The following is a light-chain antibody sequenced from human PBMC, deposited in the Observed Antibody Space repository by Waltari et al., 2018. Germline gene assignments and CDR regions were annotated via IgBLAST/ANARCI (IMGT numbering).Light chain of an antibody. Sequence: QSALTQPASVSGSPGQSLIISCPGTSSDVGDDKYVSWYQQHPGKAPKLMIYEVSNRPSGVSDRFSGSKSGNTASLTISGLQADDEAANYCSSYTTTSTVLFGGGTELTVL. CDR2: EVS. J-gene: IGLJ2*01. CDR1: SSDVGDDKY. V-gene: IGLV2-14*03. CDR3: SSYTTTSTVL.